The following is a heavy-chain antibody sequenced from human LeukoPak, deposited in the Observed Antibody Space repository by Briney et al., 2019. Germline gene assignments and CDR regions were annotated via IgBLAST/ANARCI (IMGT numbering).Heavy chain of an antibody. V-gene: IGHV3-30*03. CDR2: IAADGGVK. CDR3: ARTPDIVVVPAAMGRFDP. D-gene: IGHD2-2*01. J-gene: IGHJ5*02. CDR1: MFTFNNHG. Sequence: PGGSLRLSCVTSMFTFNNHGMHWVRQAPGKGLEWVAVIAADGGVKYYADSVRGRFILSRDNSKNTLYLQMNNVIVEDTAVYYCARTPDIVVVPAAMGRFDPWGQGTLVTVSS.